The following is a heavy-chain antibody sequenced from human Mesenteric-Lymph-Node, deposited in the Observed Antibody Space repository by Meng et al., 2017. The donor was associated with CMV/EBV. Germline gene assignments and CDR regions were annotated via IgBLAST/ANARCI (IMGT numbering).Heavy chain of an antibody. Sequence: SETLSPTCTVSGGSISSSSYYWGWIRQPPGKGLEWIGSIYYSGSTYYNPSLKSRVTISVDTSKNQFSLKLSSVTAADTAVYYCARDRGDMTTVTRADYWGQGTLVTVSS. CDR3: ARDRGDMTTVTRADY. J-gene: IGHJ4*02. V-gene: IGHV4-39*07. D-gene: IGHD4-11*01. CDR1: GGSISSSSYY. CDR2: IYYSGST.